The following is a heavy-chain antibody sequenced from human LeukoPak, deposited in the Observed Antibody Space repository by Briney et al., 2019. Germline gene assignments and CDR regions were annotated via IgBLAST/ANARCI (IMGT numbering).Heavy chain of an antibody. J-gene: IGHJ4*02. V-gene: IGHV3-7*01. CDR2: IKQDGSEK. D-gene: IGHD3-9*01. Sequence: GGSLRLSCAASGFTFSSYWMSWVRQAPGKGLEWVANIKQDGSEKYYVDSVKGRFTISRDNAKNSLYLQMNSLRAEDTAVYYCARDQGRGNYDILTGYSDYFDYWGQGTLVTVSS. CDR1: GFTFSSYW. CDR3: ARDQGRGNYDILTGYSDYFDY.